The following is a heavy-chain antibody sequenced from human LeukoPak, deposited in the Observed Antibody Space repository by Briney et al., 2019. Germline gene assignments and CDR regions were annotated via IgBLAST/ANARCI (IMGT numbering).Heavy chain of an antibody. Sequence: SGGSLRLSCAASGFTFSSYGMHWVRQAPGKGLEWVAFIRYDGSLKHYADSMKGRFTISRDNSKDTLYLQMNSLRAEDTAVYYCARVPPEIYCSGGSCYHYYYYMDVWGKGTTVTISS. D-gene: IGHD2-15*01. J-gene: IGHJ6*03. CDR3: ARVPPEIYCSGGSCYHYYYYMDV. CDR1: GFTFSSYG. V-gene: IGHV3-30*02. CDR2: IRYDGSLK.